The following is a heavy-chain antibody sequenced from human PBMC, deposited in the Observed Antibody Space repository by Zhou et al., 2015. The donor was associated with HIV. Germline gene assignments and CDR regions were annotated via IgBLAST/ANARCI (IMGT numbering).Heavy chain of an antibody. CDR3: ARGHVEMATITRVDF. D-gene: IGHD5-24*01. V-gene: IGHV3-30-3*01. J-gene: IGHJ4*02. Sequence: VQLMESGGGVVRPGRSLRLSCKASGFVFSNYAMHWVRQAPGKGLEWVAAISYNGGNIYYIDSVKGRFTISKDYFKSTVSLQMNSLGPQDTGVYFCARGHVEMATITRVDFWGQGTRVTVSS. CDR1: GFVFSNYA. CDR2: ISYNGGNI.